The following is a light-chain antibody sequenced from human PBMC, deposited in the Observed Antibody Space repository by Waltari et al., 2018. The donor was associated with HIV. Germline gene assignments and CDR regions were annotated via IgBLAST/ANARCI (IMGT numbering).Light chain of an antibody. J-gene: IGLJ3*02. CDR2: DVS. CDR3: SSFTSGTTWV. V-gene: IGLV2-14*03. Sequence: QSALTQPASVSRSPGQSITLSCTGRSSDIGGYDHVCWYQQHPGRAPKLKLYDVSNRPSGVSDRFSGSKSGNTASLTISGLQTEDEADYYCSSFTSGTTWVFGGGTKVTVL. CDR1: SSDIGGYDH.